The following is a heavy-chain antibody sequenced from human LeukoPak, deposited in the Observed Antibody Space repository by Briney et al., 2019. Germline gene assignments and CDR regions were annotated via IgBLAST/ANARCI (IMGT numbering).Heavy chain of an antibody. D-gene: IGHD3-22*01. Sequence: QPGGSLRLSCAASGFTFISYVMSWVRQAPGKGLEWVSGISGSGGNTFYAASVKGRFTISRDNSKNNLYLQMNSLRAEDTALYYCANTMTPLATPTLFDYWGQGTLVTVSS. CDR3: ANTMTPLATPTLFDY. V-gene: IGHV3-23*01. J-gene: IGHJ4*02. CDR1: GFTFISYV. CDR2: ISGSGGNT.